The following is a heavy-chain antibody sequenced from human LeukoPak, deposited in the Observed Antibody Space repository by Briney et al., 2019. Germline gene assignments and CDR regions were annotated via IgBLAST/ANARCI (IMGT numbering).Heavy chain of an antibody. J-gene: IGHJ3*02. Sequence: GGSLRLSCAASGFTFSSYAMHWVRQAPGRGLEWVAVISYDGNHKYYADSVKGRFTISRDNSKNTLYLQMNSLRAEDTAVYYCAKDLMGDAFDIWGQGTMVTVSS. V-gene: IGHV3-30-3*01. CDR1: GFTFSSYA. CDR3: AKDLMGDAFDI. CDR2: ISYDGNHK.